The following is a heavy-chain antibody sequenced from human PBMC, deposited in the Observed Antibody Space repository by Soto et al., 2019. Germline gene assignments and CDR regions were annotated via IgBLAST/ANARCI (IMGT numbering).Heavy chain of an antibody. J-gene: IGHJ6*02. V-gene: IGHV1-69*13. Sequence: GASVKVSCKASGGTFSSYAISWVRQAPGQGLEWMGGIIPIFGTANYAQKFQGRVTITADESTSTAYMELSSLRSEDTAVYYCARGLTYYYGSGSYYTNEKIYYYYGMDVWGQGTTVTVSS. CDR3: ARGLTYYYGSGSYYTNEKIYYYYGMDV. CDR2: IIPIFGTA. CDR1: GGTFSSYA. D-gene: IGHD3-10*01.